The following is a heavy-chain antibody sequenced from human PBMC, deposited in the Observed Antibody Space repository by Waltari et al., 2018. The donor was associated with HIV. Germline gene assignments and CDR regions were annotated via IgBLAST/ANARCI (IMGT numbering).Heavy chain of an antibody. Sequence: QEQLQQWGAGLLKPSETLSLTCAVYGGSFSGYYLNWVRQPPGKGLEWIGEINHSGTTNYNPSLKSRVTMSVDTSKRQFSLKLNSVTAADTAVYFWAYSYLTGSILHPFWGQGTLVTVSS. V-gene: IGHV4-34*01. CDR1: GGSFSGYY. D-gene: IGHD3-9*01. J-gene: IGHJ4*01. CDR2: INHSGTT. CDR3: AYSYLTGSILHPF.